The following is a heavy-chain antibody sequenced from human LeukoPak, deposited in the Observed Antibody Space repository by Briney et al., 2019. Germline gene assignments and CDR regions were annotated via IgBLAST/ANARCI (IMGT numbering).Heavy chain of an antibody. D-gene: IGHD6-19*01. V-gene: IGHV4-59*12. CDR1: GGSISSYY. CDR2: IFHTGSA. Sequence: SETLSLTCTVSGGSISSYYWSWIRQPPGKGLEYIGSIFHTGSADYNPSLKSRVTLSVDTSKNQFSLKLNSVTAADTAVYYCVREREKQWLFWGQGTLVPVSS. J-gene: IGHJ4*02. CDR3: VREREKQWLF.